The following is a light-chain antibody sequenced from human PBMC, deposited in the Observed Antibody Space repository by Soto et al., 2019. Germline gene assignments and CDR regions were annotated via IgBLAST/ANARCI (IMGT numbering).Light chain of an antibody. CDR2: DAS. J-gene: IGKJ1*01. CDR3: QQSYSTPWT. CDR1: QSIGRY. V-gene: IGKV1-39*01. Sequence: DIQMTQSPSCLSASVGDRVTITCRASQSIGRYLNWYQQKPGKAPKLLIYDASSLQSGVPSRFSGSGSGTDFTLTISSLQPEDFATYYCQQSYSTPWTFVQGTKVEIK.